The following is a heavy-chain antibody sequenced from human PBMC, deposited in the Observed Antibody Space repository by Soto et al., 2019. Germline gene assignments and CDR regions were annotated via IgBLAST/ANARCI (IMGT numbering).Heavy chain of an antibody. CDR3: ARQEWVSSSSLDY. CDR2: IDPSDSYT. V-gene: IGHV5-10-1*01. J-gene: IGHJ4*02. D-gene: IGHD6-6*01. CDR1: GYRVTTYW. Sequence: ESVTMSSTGSGYRVTTYWINWVRQMPGKGLEWMGRIDPSDSYTNYSPSFQGHVTISADKSISTAYLQWSSLKASDTAMYYCARQEWVSSSSLDYWGQGTLVTVSS.